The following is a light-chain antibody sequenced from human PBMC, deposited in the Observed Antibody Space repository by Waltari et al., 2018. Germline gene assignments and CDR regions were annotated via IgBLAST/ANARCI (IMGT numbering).Light chain of an antibody. V-gene: IGKV4-1*01. Sequence: DIVMTQSPYSLAVSLGGGATIHCKPSQSVLYNSNDKNYVAWYQQKPGQPPKLLIYWASTPESVVPDRFSGSGSATDFTLTISSLPAEDAAVYYCQQYYRSRTFGQGTKVEIK. J-gene: IGKJ1*01. CDR1: QSVLYNSNDKNY. CDR2: WAS. CDR3: QQYYRSRT.